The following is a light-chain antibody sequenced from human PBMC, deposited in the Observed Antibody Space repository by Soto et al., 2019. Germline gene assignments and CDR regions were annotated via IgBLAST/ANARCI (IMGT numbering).Light chain of an antibody. CDR2: DVS. Sequence: QSALTQPASVSGSPGQSITISCTGTSSDVGGYNYVSWYQQHPGKAPKLMIYDVSNRPSGVSNRFSGSKSGNTASPTISGLQAEDEADYYCSSYTSSSLVFGGGTKVTVL. J-gene: IGLJ2*01. CDR3: SSYTSSSLV. CDR1: SSDVGGYNY. V-gene: IGLV2-14*01.